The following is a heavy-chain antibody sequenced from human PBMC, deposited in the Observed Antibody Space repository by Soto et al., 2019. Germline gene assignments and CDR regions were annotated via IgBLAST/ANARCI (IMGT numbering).Heavy chain of an antibody. CDR3: ARDRAISDSGSPWLDP. CDR2: IYYSGST. CDR1: GGSINSGGYY. D-gene: IGHD3-10*01. V-gene: IGHV4-31*03. J-gene: IGHJ5*02. Sequence: SETLSLTCTVSGGSINSGGYYWSWIRQHPGKGLEWIGYIYYSGSTFYNPPLRSRVTVSVDTSKNQFSLRLTSVTAADTAVYYCARDRAISDSGSPWLDPWGQGTLVTVS.